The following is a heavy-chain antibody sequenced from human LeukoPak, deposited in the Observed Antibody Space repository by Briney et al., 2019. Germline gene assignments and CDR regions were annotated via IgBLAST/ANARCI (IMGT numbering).Heavy chain of an antibody. Sequence: SETLSLTCAVSGYSISSGYYWGWIRQPPGKGLEWTGSIYHFGSTYYNPSLKSRVTISVDTSKNQFSLKLSSVTAADTAVYYCARRGDGGYNSGFDYWGQGTLVTVSS. J-gene: IGHJ4*02. D-gene: IGHD5-24*01. CDR2: IYHFGST. V-gene: IGHV4-38-2*01. CDR3: ARRGDGGYNSGFDY. CDR1: GYSISSGYY.